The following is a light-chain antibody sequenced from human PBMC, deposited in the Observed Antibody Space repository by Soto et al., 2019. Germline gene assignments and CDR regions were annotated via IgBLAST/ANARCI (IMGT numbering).Light chain of an antibody. CDR3: CSYAGTNTLI. Sequence: QSALTQPRSVSGSPGQSVTISCTGTSSDIGNYNYVSWYQQHPDMAPKLMIYDVTKRPSGVPDRFFGSKSANTASLTISGLQAEDEADYYCCSYAGTNTLIFGGGTKVTVL. CDR1: SSDIGNYNY. CDR2: DVT. V-gene: IGLV2-11*01. J-gene: IGLJ2*01.